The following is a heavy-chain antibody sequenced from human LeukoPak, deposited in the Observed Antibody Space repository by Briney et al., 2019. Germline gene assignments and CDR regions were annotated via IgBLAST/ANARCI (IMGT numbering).Heavy chain of an antibody. CDR2: ISAGGLNT. D-gene: IGHD3-10*01. J-gene: IGHJ3*01. Sequence: GGSLRLSCAASGSTFKTYAMSWVRQAPGEGLEWVASISAGGLNTYYADAVEGQFSISRDNSKDTVFLQMNSLRAEDTALYCCAKYSTSIIRGAFDFWGQGTMVTVSS. CDR3: AKYSTSIIRGAFDF. V-gene: IGHV3-23*01. CDR1: GSTFKTYA.